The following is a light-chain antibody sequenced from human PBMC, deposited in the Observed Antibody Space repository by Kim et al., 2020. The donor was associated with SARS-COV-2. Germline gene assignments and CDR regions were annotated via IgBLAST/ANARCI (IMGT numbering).Light chain of an antibody. J-gene: IGLJ3*02. CDR2: DTG. CDR1: NGAVPPTHY. CDR3: LLSFSGIRV. V-gene: IGLV7-46*01. Sequence: TVPLTCASSNGAVPPTHYPYWFQKKPGEVPRTLLFDTGSRHSWTPARFSGSLSGDKAVLTLAGAQPEDEGDYYCLLSFSGIRVFGGGTQLTVL.